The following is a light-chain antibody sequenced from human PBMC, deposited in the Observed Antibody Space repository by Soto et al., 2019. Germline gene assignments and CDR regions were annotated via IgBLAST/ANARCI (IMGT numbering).Light chain of an antibody. CDR1: SSDVGGYNF. CDR2: EVR. V-gene: IGLV2-14*01. J-gene: IGLJ1*01. CDR3: SSYTTNSPYV. Sequence: QSALTQPASVSGSPGQSVTISCTGTSSDVGGYNFVSWYQQHPGKAPKLMIYEVRNRPSGVSNRFSASKSGNTASLTISGLQADDEADYYCSSYTTNSPYVFGTGTKVTVL.